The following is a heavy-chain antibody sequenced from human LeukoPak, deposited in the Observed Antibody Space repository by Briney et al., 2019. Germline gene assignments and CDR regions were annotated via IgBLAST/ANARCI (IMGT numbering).Heavy chain of an antibody. Sequence: ASVKVSCKASGYTFTGYYMHWVRQAPGQGLEWMGWINPNSGGTNYAQKFQGRVTMTRDTSISTAYMELSRLRSDDTAVYYCARDQSGSPLYYYMDVWGKGTTVTVSS. J-gene: IGHJ6*03. CDR2: INPNSGGT. CDR1: GYTFTGYY. CDR3: ARDQSGSPLYYYMDV. D-gene: IGHD1-26*01. V-gene: IGHV1-2*02.